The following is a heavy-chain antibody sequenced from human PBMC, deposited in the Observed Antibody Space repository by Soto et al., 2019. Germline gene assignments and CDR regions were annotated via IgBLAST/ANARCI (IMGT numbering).Heavy chain of an antibody. Sequence: GGSLRLSCAASGFTFSSYAMSWVRQAPGKGLEWVSAISGSGGSTYYADSVKGRFTISRDNSKNTLYLQMNSLRAEDTAVYYCAKVPFITILGVVIIMGAFDIWGQGTMVTVSS. CDR3: AKVPFITILGVVIIMGAFDI. V-gene: IGHV3-23*01. CDR1: GFTFSSYA. D-gene: IGHD3-3*01. J-gene: IGHJ3*02. CDR2: ISGSGGST.